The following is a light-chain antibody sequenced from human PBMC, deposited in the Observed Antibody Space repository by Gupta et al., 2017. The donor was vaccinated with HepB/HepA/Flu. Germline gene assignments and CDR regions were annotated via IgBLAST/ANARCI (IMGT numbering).Light chain of an antibody. CDR2: SNN. V-gene: IGLV1-44*01. Sequence: SVLPQPPSASGTPGQRVTISCSGSSSTIGSNNVNWDHQLPGTAPKLLIYSNNRRHSGVPDRFSGSKSGTAASVAISGLQAEDEADYYCAAGDDSMNGWVFGGGTKLTVL. J-gene: IGLJ3*02. CDR3: AAGDDSMNGWV. CDR1: SSTIGSNN.